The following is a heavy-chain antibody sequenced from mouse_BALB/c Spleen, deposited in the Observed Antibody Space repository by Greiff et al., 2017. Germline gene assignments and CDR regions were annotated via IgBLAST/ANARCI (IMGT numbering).Heavy chain of an antibody. D-gene: IGHD1-2*01. CDR3: ARSPLLRYWYVDG. CDR2: IDPANGNT. J-gene: IGHJ1*01. CDR1: GFNIKDTY. V-gene: IGHV14-3*02. Sequence: VQLQQSGAELVKPGASVKLSCTASGFNIKDTYMHWVKQRPEQGLEWIGRIDPANGNTKYDPKFQGKATITADTSSNTAYLQLSSLTSEDTAVYYCARSPLLRYWYVDGWGAGTTVTVSS.